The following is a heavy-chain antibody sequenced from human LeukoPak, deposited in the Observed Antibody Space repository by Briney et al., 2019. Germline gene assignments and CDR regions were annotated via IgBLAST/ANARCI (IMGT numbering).Heavy chain of an antibody. CDR1: GYSISSGYY. V-gene: IGHV4-38-2*02. D-gene: IGHD3-16*01. J-gene: IGHJ6*03. CDR2: IYHSGRT. Sequence: SETLSLTCTVSGYSISSGYYWGWIRQPPGKGLEWIGSIYHSGRTYYNPSLKSRVTISVDTSKNQFSLKLNSVTAADTAVYYCARVRSKDVWRSYGSYYYYYYMDVWGKGTTVTISS. CDR3: ARVRSKDVWRSYGSYYYYYYMDV.